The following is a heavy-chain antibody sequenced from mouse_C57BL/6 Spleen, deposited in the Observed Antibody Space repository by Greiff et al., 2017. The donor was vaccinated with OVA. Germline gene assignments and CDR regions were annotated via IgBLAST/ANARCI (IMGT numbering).Heavy chain of an antibody. CDR1: GYTFTSYT. D-gene: IGHD3-2*02. J-gene: IGHJ2*01. V-gene: IGHV1-4*01. CDR2: INPSSGYT. CDR3: SRSGENYFDD. Sequence: VKLQESGADLARPGASVKMSCKASGYTFTSYTMHWVKQRPGQGLEWIGYINPSSGYTKYNQKFKDKATLTADKSSSTAYMQLSSLTSEDSAVYYCSRSGENYFDDWGQGTTRTVSS.